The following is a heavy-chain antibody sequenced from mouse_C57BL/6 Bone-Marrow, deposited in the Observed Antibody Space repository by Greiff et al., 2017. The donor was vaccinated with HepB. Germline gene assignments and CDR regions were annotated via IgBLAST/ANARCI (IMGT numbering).Heavy chain of an antibody. D-gene: IGHD4-1*01. CDR2: IHPNSGST. CDR3: ARSPTGTYSMDY. Sequence: QVQLQQPGAELVKPGASVKLSCKASGYTFTSYWMHWVKQRPGQGLEWIGMIHPNSGSTNYNEKFKSKATLTVDKSSSTAYMQLSSLTSEDSAVYYCARSPTGTYSMDYWGQGTSVTVSS. CDR1: GYTFTSYW. J-gene: IGHJ4*01. V-gene: IGHV1-64*01.